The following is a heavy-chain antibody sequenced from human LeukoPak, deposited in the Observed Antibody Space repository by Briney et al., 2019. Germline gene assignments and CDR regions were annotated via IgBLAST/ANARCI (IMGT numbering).Heavy chain of an antibody. Sequence: GGSLRLSCAASGFTFSSYSMNWVRQAPGKGLEWVSSISSSSSYIYYADSVKGRFTISRDNAKNSLYLQMNSLRAEDTAVYYCARASIMGATGALDYWGQGTLVTVSS. CDR1: GFTFSSYS. CDR2: ISSSSSYI. J-gene: IGHJ4*02. CDR3: ARASIMGATGALDY. D-gene: IGHD1-26*01. V-gene: IGHV3-21*01.